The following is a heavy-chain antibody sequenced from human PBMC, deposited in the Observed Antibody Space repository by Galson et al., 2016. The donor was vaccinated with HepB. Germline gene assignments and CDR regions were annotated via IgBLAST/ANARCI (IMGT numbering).Heavy chain of an antibody. D-gene: IGHD1-26*01. Sequence: SLRLSCAASGLSVGNSHMSWVRQAPGKGLDWVSTIYSEGNTYYADSVKGRFTISKDSPKNTLYLQMSSLRAEDTAVYYCARDNSEVYYYAMDVWGQGTTVTVS. CDR2: IYSEGNT. V-gene: IGHV3-53*01. CDR3: ARDNSEVYYYAMDV. J-gene: IGHJ6*02. CDR1: GLSVGNSH.